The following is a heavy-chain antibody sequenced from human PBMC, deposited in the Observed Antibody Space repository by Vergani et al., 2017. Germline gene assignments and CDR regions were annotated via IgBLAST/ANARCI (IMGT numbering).Heavy chain of an antibody. D-gene: IGHD3-22*01. J-gene: IGHJ5*02. Sequence: QLQLQESGPGLVKPSETLSLTCTVSGGSITYGAFYWGWIRQSPGKGLEWIGSIYYSENKFYNPSLESRVTLSIDTTKNQFSLKLKSVTAADTAVYYCAGCFRDEEMIYGGTVENWFDPWGQGTLVTVSS. V-gene: IGHV4-39*01. CDR3: AGCFRDEEMIYGGTVENWFDP. CDR1: GGSITYGAFY. CDR2: IYYSENK.